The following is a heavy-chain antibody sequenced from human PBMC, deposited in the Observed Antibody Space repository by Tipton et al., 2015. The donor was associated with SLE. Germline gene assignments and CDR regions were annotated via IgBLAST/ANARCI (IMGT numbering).Heavy chain of an antibody. D-gene: IGHD6-13*01. J-gene: IGHJ4*02. CDR2: ISSSSSYI. CDR1: GFTFSSYS. V-gene: IGHV3-21*03. Sequence: SLRLSCAASGFTFSSYSMNWVRQAPGKGLEWVSSISSSSSYIYYADSVKGRFTISRDNAKNSLYLQMNSLRAEDTAVYYCARGAKQQLVYFDYWGQGTLVTVSS. CDR3: ARGAKQQLVYFDY.